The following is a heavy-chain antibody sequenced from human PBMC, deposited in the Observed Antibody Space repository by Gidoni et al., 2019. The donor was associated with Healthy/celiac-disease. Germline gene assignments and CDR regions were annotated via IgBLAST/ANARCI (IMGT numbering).Heavy chain of an antibody. D-gene: IGHD1-1*01. V-gene: IGHV3-9*01. CDR1: GSTFDDYA. CDR3: AKDMEGYYYYGMDV. CDR2: ISWNSGSI. Sequence: EVQLVESGGGLVQPGWSLRLPCAASGSTFDDYAMHWVRQAPGKGLEWVSVISWNSGSIGYADSVKGRFTISRDNAKNSLYLQMNSLRAEDTALYHCAKDMEGYYYYGMDVWGQGTTVTVSS. J-gene: IGHJ6*02.